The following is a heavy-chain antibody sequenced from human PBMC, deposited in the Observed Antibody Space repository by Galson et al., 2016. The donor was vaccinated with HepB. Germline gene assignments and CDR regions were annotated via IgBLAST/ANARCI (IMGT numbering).Heavy chain of an antibody. CDR2: VYHRGST. Sequence: SWIRKSTGKGLAWIGEVYHRGSTNYNPALKRRVTISADTSKNQFSLKLTSVTAADTAIPYWAGARRSGWYRKGFDIWGQGTPVTVSS. D-gene: IGHD6-19*01. J-gene: IGHJ5*02. CDR3: AGARRSGWYRKGFDI. V-gene: IGHV4-34*01.